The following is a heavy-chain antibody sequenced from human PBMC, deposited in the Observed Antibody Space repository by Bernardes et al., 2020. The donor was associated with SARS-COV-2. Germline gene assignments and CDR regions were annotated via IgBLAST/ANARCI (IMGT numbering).Heavy chain of an antibody. CDR2: IWFDGSKE. CDR3: ATDAMDY. D-gene: IGHD2-2*01. V-gene: IGHV3-33*01. Sequence: GGSLRLSCAASGFQFMNYAMHWVRQAPGKGLEWVAVIWFDGSKEYYVDSVKGRFTISRDNSKNKLYLEMNSLRVEDTAVYYCATDAMDYWGQGTLATVPS. CDR1: GFQFMNYA. J-gene: IGHJ4*02.